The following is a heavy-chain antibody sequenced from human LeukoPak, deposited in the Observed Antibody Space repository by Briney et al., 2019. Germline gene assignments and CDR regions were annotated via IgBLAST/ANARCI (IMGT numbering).Heavy chain of an antibody. D-gene: IGHD3-16*02. J-gene: IGHJ4*02. CDR1: GLTFSSYW. CDR2: IKQDGSEK. CDR3: ARDHYDYVWGSYRQLGNDY. V-gene: IGHV3-7*01. Sequence: PGGSLRLSCAASGLTFSSYWMSWVRQAPGKGLEWVANIKQDGSEKYYVDSVKGRFTISRDNAKNSLYLQMNSLRAEDTAVYYCARDHYDYVWGSYRQLGNDYWGQGTLVTVSS.